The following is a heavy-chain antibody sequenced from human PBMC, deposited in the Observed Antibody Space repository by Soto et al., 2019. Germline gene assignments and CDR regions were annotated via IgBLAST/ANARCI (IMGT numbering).Heavy chain of an antibody. D-gene: IGHD4-17*01. CDR1: GFSFTTYG. CDR2: ISASGSGS. Sequence: GVSLRLSCAASGFSFTTYGMIWVRRAPGKGLEWVSTISASGSGSYYAESVKGRFTVSRDNSKNTMYLQMNSLRDEDTAVYYCEKNSYGDSWNFGLDVWGQGTTVNVSS. CDR3: EKNSYGDSWNFGLDV. V-gene: IGHV3-23*01. J-gene: IGHJ6*02.